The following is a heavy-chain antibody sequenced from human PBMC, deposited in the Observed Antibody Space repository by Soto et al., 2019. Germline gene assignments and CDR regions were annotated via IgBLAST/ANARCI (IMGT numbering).Heavy chain of an antibody. CDR2: ISGRTGST. Sequence: EVQVLESGGGLVQPGGSLRRSCAASGFTFSSYAMSWVGQAPGKGLEGVAAISGRTGSTSYADSVKGRFTISTDNSRNTLYLQMNSLRAEDTAVYYCGVQYDYWGQGTLVTVSS. V-gene: IGHV3-23*01. J-gene: IGHJ4*02. CDR3: GVQYDY. CDR1: GFTFSSYA. D-gene: IGHD1-1*01.